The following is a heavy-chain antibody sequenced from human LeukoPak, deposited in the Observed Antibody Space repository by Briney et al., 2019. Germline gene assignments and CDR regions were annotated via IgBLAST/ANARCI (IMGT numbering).Heavy chain of an antibody. J-gene: IGHJ6*02. CDR1: GYSISSGYY. CDR3: ARVTYYDSSGYTNPDYYYGMDV. Sequence: SETLSLTCTVSGYSISSGYYWGWIRQPPGKGLEWIGSIYHSGSTYYNPSLKSRVTISVDTSKSQFSLKLSSVTAADTAVYYCARVTYYDSSGYTNPDYYYGMDVWGQGTTVTVSS. D-gene: IGHD3-22*01. CDR2: IYHSGST. V-gene: IGHV4-38-2*02.